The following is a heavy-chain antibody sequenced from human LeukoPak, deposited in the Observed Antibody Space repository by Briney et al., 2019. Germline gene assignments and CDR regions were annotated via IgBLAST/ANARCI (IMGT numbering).Heavy chain of an antibody. CDR1: GFTFSGSA. Sequence: HPGGSLRLSCAASGFTFSGSAMHWVRQASGKGLEWVGRIRSKPNSYATAYAAPVKGRFTISRDDSKNTAFLQMKSLKTEDTAVYYCTRHDNYYDISGPSHWGQGTLVTVSS. D-gene: IGHD3-22*01. CDR2: IRSKPNSYAT. CDR3: TRHDNYYDISGPSH. V-gene: IGHV3-73*01. J-gene: IGHJ4*02.